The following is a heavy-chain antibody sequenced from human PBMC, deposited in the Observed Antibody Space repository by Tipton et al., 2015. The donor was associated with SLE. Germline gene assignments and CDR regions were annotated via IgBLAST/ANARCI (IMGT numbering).Heavy chain of an antibody. CDR2: IHYTGKA. J-gene: IGHJ4*02. CDR1: SDSIRSTPCF. Sequence: LSLTCAVSSDSIRSTPCFWGWIRQPPGKGLEWIGTIHYTGKAYYSPSLKSRVTISVDTSKNQFSLKLSSVTAADTAVYYCARLGIAVVGKDYWGQGTLVTVSS. CDR3: ARLGIAVVGKDY. D-gene: IGHD6-19*01. V-gene: IGHV4-39*01.